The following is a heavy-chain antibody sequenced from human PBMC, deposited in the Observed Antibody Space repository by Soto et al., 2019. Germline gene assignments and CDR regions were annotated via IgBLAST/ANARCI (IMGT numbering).Heavy chain of an antibody. CDR2: INPNSGGT. Sequence: QVQLVQSGAEVKKPGASVKVSCKASGYTFTGYYMHWVRQAPGQGLEWMGWINPNSGGTNYAQKFQGWVTMTRDTXIXXAYMELSRLRSDDTAVYYCARGDSSGYYYAAGFDYWGQGTLVTVSS. J-gene: IGHJ4*02. D-gene: IGHD3-22*01. V-gene: IGHV1-2*04. CDR1: GYTFTGYY. CDR3: ARGDSSGYYYAAGFDY.